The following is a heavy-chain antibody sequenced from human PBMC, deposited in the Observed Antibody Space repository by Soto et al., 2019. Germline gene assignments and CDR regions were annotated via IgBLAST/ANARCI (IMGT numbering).Heavy chain of an antibody. CDR1: GYTFTSYG. CDR2: ISAYNGNT. D-gene: IGHD3-9*01. CDR3: AREKATYDILTGYYSSAFDI. Sequence: ASVKVSCKASGYTFTSYGISWVLQAPGQGLEWMGWISAYNGNTNYAQKLQGRVTMTTDTSTSTAYMELRSLRSDDTAVYYCAREKATYDILTGYYSSAFDIWGQGTMITVSS. J-gene: IGHJ3*02. V-gene: IGHV1-18*01.